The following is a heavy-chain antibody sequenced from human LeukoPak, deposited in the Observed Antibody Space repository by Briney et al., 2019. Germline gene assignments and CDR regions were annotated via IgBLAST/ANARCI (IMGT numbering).Heavy chain of an antibody. CDR2: IFYSGIT. CDR3: ARDRQRYCSSTSCSD. V-gene: IGHV4-39*07. D-gene: IGHD2-2*01. CDR1: GGSISSNNYY. Sequence: PSETLSLTCTVSGGSISSNNYYWGWIRQSPGKGLEWIGSIFYSGITYYNPSLKSRVTVSLDTSKNQFSLKLSSVTAADTAVYYCARDRQRYCSSTSCSDWGQGTLVTVSS. J-gene: IGHJ4*02.